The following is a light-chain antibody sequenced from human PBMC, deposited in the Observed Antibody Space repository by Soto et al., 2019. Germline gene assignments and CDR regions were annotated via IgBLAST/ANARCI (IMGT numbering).Light chain of an antibody. CDR2: EVT. V-gene: IGLV2-8*01. CDR1: SSDVGGYNY. CDR3: SSYAGSNKV. Sequence: QSVLTQPPSASGSPGQSVTISCTGTSSDVGGYNYVSWYQQHPGKAPKLIIYEVTKRPSGVPDRFSGSKSGNTASLTVSGLQAEDEADYYCSSYAGSNKVFGGGTQLTVL. J-gene: IGLJ2*01.